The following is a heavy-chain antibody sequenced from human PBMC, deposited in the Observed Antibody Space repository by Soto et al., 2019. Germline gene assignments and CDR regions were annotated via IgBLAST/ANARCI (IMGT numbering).Heavy chain of an antibody. CDR1: GFTFSSYS. CDR3: ASFFDPTRGDYYGMDV. D-gene: IGHD3-3*01. Sequence: PGGSLRLSCAASGFTFSSYSMNWVRQAPGKGLEWVSYISSSSSTIYYADSVKGRFTISRDNAKNSLYLQMNSLRDEDTAVYYCASFFDPTRGDYYGMDVWGQGTTVTVSS. CDR2: ISSSSSTI. J-gene: IGHJ6*02. V-gene: IGHV3-48*02.